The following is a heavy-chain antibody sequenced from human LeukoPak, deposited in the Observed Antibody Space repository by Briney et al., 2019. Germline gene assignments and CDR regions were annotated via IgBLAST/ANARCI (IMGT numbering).Heavy chain of an antibody. D-gene: IGHD3-9*01. CDR2: TDSSGGST. J-gene: IGHJ4*02. CDR1: GFTFSTYG. CDR3: VKNLYYDILTGYFDS. V-gene: IGHV3-64D*09. Sequence: GRSLRLSCAAAGFTFSTYGMNWVRQAPGKRLEYVSATDSSGGSTTYADSVKGRFTISRDNSKNRLYLQMSRLRAEDTALYYCVKNLYYDILTGYFDSWGQGTLVTVSS.